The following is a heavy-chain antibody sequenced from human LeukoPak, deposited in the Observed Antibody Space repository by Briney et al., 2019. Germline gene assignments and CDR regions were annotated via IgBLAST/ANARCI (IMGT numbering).Heavy chain of an antibody. D-gene: IGHD6-13*01. CDR2: IYYSGST. CDR3: ARASGTLAAALTHFDY. V-gene: IGHV4-30-4*01. Sequence: SETLSLTCTVSGGSISSGDYHWSWIRQPPGKGLEWIGYIYYSGSTYYNPSLKSRVTISVDTSKNQFSLKLSTVTAADTAVYYCARASGTLAAALTHFDYWGQGTLVTVSS. J-gene: IGHJ4*02. CDR1: GGSISSGDYH.